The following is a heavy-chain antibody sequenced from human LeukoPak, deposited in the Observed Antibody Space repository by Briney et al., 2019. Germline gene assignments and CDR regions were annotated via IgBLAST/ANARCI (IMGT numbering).Heavy chain of an antibody. CDR3: ARAQAAAAGSNYYYYYYMDV. CDR1: GFTFSSYW. Sequence: PGGTLRLSCAASGFTFSSYWMSWVRQAPGKGLEWVANIKQDGSEKYYVDSVKGRFTISRDNAKNSLYLQMNSLRAEDTAVYYCARAQAAAAGSNYYYYYYMDVWGKGTTVTVSS. V-gene: IGHV3-7*01. CDR2: IKQDGSEK. D-gene: IGHD6-13*01. J-gene: IGHJ6*03.